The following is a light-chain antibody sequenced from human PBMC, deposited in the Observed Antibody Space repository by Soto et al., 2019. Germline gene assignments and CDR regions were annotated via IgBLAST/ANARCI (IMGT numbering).Light chain of an antibody. CDR1: QGISND. V-gene: IGKV1-17*01. Sequence: DIQMTQSPSSLSASVGDRVTITCRASQGISNDLCWYQQKPGKAPKRLFYAASILQSGVPSRFSGSGSGQEFTLRISILQDEDVAASYWLQHTSYPWTLGQGTKVEIK. J-gene: IGKJ1*01. CDR2: AAS. CDR3: LQHTSYPWT.